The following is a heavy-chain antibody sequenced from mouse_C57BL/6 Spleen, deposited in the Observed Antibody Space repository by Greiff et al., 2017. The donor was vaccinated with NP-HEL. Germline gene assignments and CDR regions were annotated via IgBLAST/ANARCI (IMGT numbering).Heavy chain of an antibody. D-gene: IGHD3-1*01. CDR3: ARLGSGYAMDY. Sequence: QVQLKQPGAELVKPGASVKLSCKASGYTFTSYWMHWVKQRPGRGLEWIGRIDPNSGGTKYNEKFKSKATLTVDKPSSTAYMQLSSLTSEDFAVYYCARLGSGYAMDYWGQGTSVTVSS. CDR1: GYTFTSYW. CDR2: IDPNSGGT. V-gene: IGHV1-72*01. J-gene: IGHJ4*01.